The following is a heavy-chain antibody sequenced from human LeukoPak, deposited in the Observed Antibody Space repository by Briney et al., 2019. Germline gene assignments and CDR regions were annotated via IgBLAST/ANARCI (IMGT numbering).Heavy chain of an antibody. V-gene: IGHV4-39*01. CDR1: GFTFSSYA. Sequence: PGGSLRLSCAASGFTFSSYAMSWVRRAPGEARELIGTMYYSGNSYYNPSLKRRVTISVDTSKKQFSLNLTSVTAADTAVYYCARLHYYYAVDVWGQGTTITVSS. J-gene: IGHJ6*02. CDR3: ARLHYYYAVDV. CDR2: MYYSGNS.